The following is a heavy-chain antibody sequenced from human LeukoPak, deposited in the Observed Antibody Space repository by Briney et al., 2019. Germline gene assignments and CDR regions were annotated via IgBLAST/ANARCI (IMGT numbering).Heavy chain of an antibody. CDR1: GGTFSSYA. Sequence: ASVKVSCKASGGTFSSYAISWVRQAPGQGLEWMGGIIPIFATANYAQKFQGRVTITADESTSTAYMELSSLRSEDTAVYYCARTEVVPVYRGVGWFDPWGQGTLVTVSS. CDR3: ARTEVVPVYRGVGWFDP. CDR2: IIPIFATA. V-gene: IGHV1-69*01. J-gene: IGHJ5*02. D-gene: IGHD2-2*01.